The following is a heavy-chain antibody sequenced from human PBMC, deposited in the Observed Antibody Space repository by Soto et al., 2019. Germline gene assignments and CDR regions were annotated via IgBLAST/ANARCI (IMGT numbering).Heavy chain of an antibody. Sequence: QVHLVQSGAEVKRPGASVKVSCKGSGYTFTTYGMTWVRQAPGQGLEWVGWISAHNGNTNYAQKLQGRVTVTRDTSTSTAYMELRSLRSDDTAVYYCARGRYGDYWGQGALVTVSS. CDR1: GYTFTTYG. CDR3: ARGRYGDY. D-gene: IGHD1-1*01. J-gene: IGHJ4*02. V-gene: IGHV1-18*01. CDR2: ISAHNGNT.